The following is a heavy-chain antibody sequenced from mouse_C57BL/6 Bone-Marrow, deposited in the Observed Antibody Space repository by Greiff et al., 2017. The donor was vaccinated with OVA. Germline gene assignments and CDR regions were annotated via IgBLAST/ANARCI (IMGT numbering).Heavy chain of an antibody. CDR1: GFSLTSYA. CDR3: ARKSDYYGSSSYYFDY. J-gene: IGHJ2*01. D-gene: IGHD1-1*01. V-gene: IGHV2-9-1*01. CDR2: IWTGGGT. Sequence: VQLVESGPGLVAPSQSLSITCTVSGFSLTSYAISWVRQPPGKGLEWLGVIWTGGGTNYNSALKSSMRIRKDNAKSQVFLKMNSLQTDDRARYYCARKSDYYGSSSYYFDYWGQGTTLTVSS.